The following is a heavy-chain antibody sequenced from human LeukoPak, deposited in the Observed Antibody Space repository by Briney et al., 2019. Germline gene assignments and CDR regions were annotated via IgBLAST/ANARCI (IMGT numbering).Heavy chain of an antibody. V-gene: IGHV3-23*01. CDR3: AKGPIVATMGYYYYGMDV. D-gene: IGHD5-12*01. J-gene: IGHJ6*02. Sequence: PGGSLRLSCAASGFTFSSCAMSWVRQAPGKGLEWVSAISGSGGSTYYADSVKGRFTISRDNSKNTLYLQMNSLRAEDTAVYYCAKGPIVATMGYYYYGMDVWGQGTTVTVSS. CDR2: ISGSGGST. CDR1: GFTFSSCA.